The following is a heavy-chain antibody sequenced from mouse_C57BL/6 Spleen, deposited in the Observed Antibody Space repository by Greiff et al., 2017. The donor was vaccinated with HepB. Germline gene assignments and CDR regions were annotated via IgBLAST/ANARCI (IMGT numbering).Heavy chain of an antibody. CDR3: ARPRGGYAMDY. V-gene: IGHV1-64*01. CDR2: IHPNSGST. Sequence: QVQLQQPGAELVKPGASVKLSCKASGYTFTSYWMHWVKQRPGQGLEWIGMIHPNSGSTNYNEKFKSKATLTVDKSSSTAYMQLSSLTSEDSAVYYCARPRGGYAMDYWGQGTSVTVSS. J-gene: IGHJ4*01. CDR1: GYTFTSYW.